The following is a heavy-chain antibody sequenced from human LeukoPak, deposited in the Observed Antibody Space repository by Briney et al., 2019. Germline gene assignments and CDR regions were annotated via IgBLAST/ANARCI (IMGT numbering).Heavy chain of an antibody. CDR3: AKLPTSYGDYGWDY. Sequence: PGGSLRLSCAASGFTFNTYGLHWVRQAPGKGLEWLAFISKEGNDDYYADSVKGRFTISRDNSKKTLYLQMNSLRDEDTAVYYCAKLPTSYGDYGWDYWGQGTLVIVSS. J-gene: IGHJ4*02. V-gene: IGHV3-30*18. CDR2: ISKEGNDD. CDR1: GFTFNTYG. D-gene: IGHD4-17*01.